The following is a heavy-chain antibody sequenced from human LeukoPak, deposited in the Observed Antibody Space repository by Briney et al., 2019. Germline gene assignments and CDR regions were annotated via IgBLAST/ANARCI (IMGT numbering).Heavy chain of an antibody. CDR2: IYPGDFDT. J-gene: IGHJ5*02. CDR3: TRRYYDSSGYYRFDP. V-gene: IGHV5-51*01. CDR1: GYSFTSYW. D-gene: IGHD3-22*01. Sequence: GASLKISCKGSGYSFTSYWIGWVRQLPGKGLEWMAIIYPGDFDTRYSASCQGPVTISADKSISTVYLQWSSLKASDTAMYYCTRRYYDSSGYYRFDPWGQGTLVTVSS.